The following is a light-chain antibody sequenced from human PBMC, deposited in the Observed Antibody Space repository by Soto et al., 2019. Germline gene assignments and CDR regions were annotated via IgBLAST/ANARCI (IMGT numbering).Light chain of an antibody. V-gene: IGKV1-39*01. J-gene: IGKJ1*01. CDR1: LPITTY. CDR3: PQNYNSRWT. CDR2: GAS. Sequence: DIQMTQSPSSLSASVGDRVTITCRASLPITTYLNWFQQKPGKAPKLLIYGASTLQTGVPSRFNGGGSGTDFTLTISSLQPEDFGTYYCPQNYNSRWTFGQGTEIEI.